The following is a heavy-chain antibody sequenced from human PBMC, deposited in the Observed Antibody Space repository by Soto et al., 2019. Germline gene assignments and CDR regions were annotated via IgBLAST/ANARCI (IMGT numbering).Heavy chain of an antibody. CDR1: GGSISSGGYY. V-gene: IGHV4-31*03. CDR3: AMGDDSSGLGRKH. D-gene: IGHD3-22*01. Sequence: QVQLQESGPGLVKPSQTLSLTCTVSGGSISSGGYYWSWIRQHPGKGLEWSGYIYYSGSTYYNPSLQSRVTISVDTSKNQFSLKLSSVTAADTAVYYCAMGDDSSGLGRKHWGQGTLVTVSS. J-gene: IGHJ4*02. CDR2: IYYSGST.